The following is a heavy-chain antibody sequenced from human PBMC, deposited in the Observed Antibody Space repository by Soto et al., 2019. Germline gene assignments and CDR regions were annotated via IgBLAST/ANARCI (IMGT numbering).Heavy chain of an antibody. CDR3: ARDEGGYDILTGYYKAHHFDY. J-gene: IGHJ4*02. V-gene: IGHV1-18*01. Sequence: QVPLEQSGAEVKKPGDSVKVSCKASGYTFTHFYITWVRQAPGQGLEWMGAISPHNFNTNFAQKFQGRVTLTTDTSTNTAYMELRSLTSDDTAVYYCARDEGGYDILTGYYKAHHFDYWGQGVLVIVSS. D-gene: IGHD3-9*01. CDR1: GYTFTHFY. CDR2: ISPHNFNT.